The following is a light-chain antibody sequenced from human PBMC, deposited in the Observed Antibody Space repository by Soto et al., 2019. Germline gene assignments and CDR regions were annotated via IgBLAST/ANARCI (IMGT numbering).Light chain of an antibody. V-gene: IGKV3-20*01. CDR1: HGVSSNY. CDR3: QQYGDALWT. J-gene: IGKJ1*01. Sequence: ELMLTQSPGALSLSEGDRATLSCRVGHGVSSNYLAWYQQKPGQVPKLLIYGASSRPSGIPDRFSGSRSGAEFTLTVSSLQPEDSAMYYCQQYGDALWTFGQGTKVDIK. CDR2: GAS.